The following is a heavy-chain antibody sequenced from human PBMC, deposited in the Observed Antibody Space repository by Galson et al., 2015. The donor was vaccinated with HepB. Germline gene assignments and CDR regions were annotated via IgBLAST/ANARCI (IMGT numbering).Heavy chain of an antibody. CDR3: ARVAVVGAFDI. D-gene: IGHD6-19*01. V-gene: IGHV3-48*01. Sequence: SLRLSCAASGFTFSSYSVNWVRQAPGKGLEWVSYISSSSSTIYYADSVKGRFTISRDNAKNSLYLQMNSLRAEDTAVYYCARVAVVGAFDIWGQGTMVTVSS. J-gene: IGHJ3*02. CDR2: ISSSSSTI. CDR1: GFTFSSYS.